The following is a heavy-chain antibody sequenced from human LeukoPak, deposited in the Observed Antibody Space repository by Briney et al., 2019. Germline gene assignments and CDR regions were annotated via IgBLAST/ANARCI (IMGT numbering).Heavy chain of an antibody. CDR1: GFTFNSYT. Sequence: PGGSLRLSCAASGFTFNSYTMHWVRQAPGKGLEWVSVILYDGSNKNYADSVKGRFTISRDNSKNMLYLEMNSLRAEDMSVYYCAREGVVRGALDSWGQGTLVTVSS. CDR3: AREGVVRGALDS. CDR2: ILYDGSNK. V-gene: IGHV3-30*04. D-gene: IGHD3-10*01. J-gene: IGHJ4*02.